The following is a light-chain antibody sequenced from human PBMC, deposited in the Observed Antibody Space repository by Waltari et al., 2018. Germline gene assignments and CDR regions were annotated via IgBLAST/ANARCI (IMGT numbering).Light chain of an antibody. CDR3: QQLNSYPLT. J-gene: IGKJ3*01. CDR1: QDIRSY. V-gene: IGKV1-9*01. Sequence: DIQLTQSPSFLSASVGDRVTITCRAGQDIRSYLPWYQQKPGKAPKLLIYATSPLQSGVPSRFSGSGSGTEFTLTISSLQPEDSATYYCQQLNSYPLTFGPGTKVDIK. CDR2: ATS.